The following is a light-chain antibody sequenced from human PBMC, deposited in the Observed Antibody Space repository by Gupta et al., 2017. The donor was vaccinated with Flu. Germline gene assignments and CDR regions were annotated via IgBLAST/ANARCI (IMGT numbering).Light chain of an antibody. J-gene: IGKJ2*01. CDR2: GAA. CDR1: DSISTY. Sequence: SSRSATVGDRVTITGRASDSISTYLNWYKQKPGKAPKLLIYGAAGWQSGVPPRFSGSGDGKDFTLAISNWQQEDFASYYCQQTDNVPRATFGHGTKVEIK. CDR3: QQTDNVPRAT. V-gene: IGKV1-39*01.